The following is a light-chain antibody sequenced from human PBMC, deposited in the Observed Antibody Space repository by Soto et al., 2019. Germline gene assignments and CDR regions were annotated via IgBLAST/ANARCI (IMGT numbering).Light chain of an antibody. J-gene: IGLJ1*01. CDR1: SSDIGSYNH. V-gene: IGLV2-14*03. Sequence: QSALTQPASVSGSPGQSITISCSGTSSDIGSYNHVAWYQQFPGKSPKLTIYEVSSRPSGVSSRFSGSKSVNTASLTISGLQPQDEADYYCIAYTGSSTSYVFGSGTKLTVL. CDR3: IAYTGSSTSYV. CDR2: EVS.